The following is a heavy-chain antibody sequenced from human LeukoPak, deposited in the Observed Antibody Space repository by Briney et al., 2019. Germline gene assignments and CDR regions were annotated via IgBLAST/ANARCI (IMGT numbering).Heavy chain of an antibody. J-gene: IGHJ3*01. V-gene: IGHV3-43*02. CDR1: GLTFDDQA. D-gene: IGHD3-10*01. Sequence: GGSLRLSXAASGLTFDDQAMHWVRQGPGTGLEWVALSGNDGSTYYADSVRGRFTISGDSKNSLYLEMDSLRIEDTAFYYCATQTKYYSASAGSYWGAFDLWGQGTMVTVSS. CDR3: ATQTKYYSASAGSYWGAFDL. CDR2: SGNDGST.